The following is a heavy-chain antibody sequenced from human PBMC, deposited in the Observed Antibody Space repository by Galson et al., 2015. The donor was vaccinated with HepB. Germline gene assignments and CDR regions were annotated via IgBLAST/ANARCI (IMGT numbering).Heavy chain of an antibody. CDR2: ISSSSTI. D-gene: IGHD3-22*01. J-gene: IGHJ4*02. CDR1: GFTFSSYS. Sequence: SLRLSCAASGFTFSSYSMNWVRQAPGKGLEWVSYISSSSTIYYADSVKGRFTISRDNAKNSLYLQMNSLRDEDTAVYYCARGHQYYYDSSGSDYWGQGTLVTVSS. CDR3: ARGHQYYYDSSGSDY. V-gene: IGHV3-48*02.